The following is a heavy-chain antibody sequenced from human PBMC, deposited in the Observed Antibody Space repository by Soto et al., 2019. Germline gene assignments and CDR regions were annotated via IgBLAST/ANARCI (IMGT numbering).Heavy chain of an antibody. CDR3: ARDNNPGSKLLSHVWFGGGPDAFDI. CDR2: IYYSGST. CDR1: GGSISSGGYY. D-gene: IGHD3-10*01. Sequence: QVQLQESGPGLVKPSQTLSLTCTVSGGSISSGGYYWSWIRQPPGKGLEWIGYIYYSGSTYYNPSLKSRVTISVDTSKNQFSLKLSSVTAADTAVYYCARDNNPGSKLLSHVWFGGGPDAFDIWGQGTMVTVSS. V-gene: IGHV4-31*03. J-gene: IGHJ3*02.